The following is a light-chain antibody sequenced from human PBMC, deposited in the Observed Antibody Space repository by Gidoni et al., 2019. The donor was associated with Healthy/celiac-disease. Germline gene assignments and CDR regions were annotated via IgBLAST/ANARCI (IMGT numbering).Light chain of an antibody. V-gene: IGKV3-20*01. CDR1: QSVSSSY. Sequence: EIALTQSPGTLSLSPGESATLSCRASQSVSSSYLAWYQQKPGQAPRLLIYGASSRATGIPDRFSGSGSGTDFTLTISRLEPEDFAVYYCQQYGSSLLTFGGGTKVEIK. CDR2: GAS. J-gene: IGKJ4*01. CDR3: QQYGSSLLT.